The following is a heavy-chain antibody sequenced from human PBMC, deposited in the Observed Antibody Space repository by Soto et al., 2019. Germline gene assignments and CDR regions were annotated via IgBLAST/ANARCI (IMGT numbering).Heavy chain of an antibody. CDR2: ISGSGGNT. Sequence: PGGSLRLSCAASGFTFSSNAMSWVRQAPGKGLQWASAISGSGGNTYYADSVKGRFTISRDNSKDTLFLQMNSLRVEDTAVYYCAKDRYGDYATDYWGQGTLVTVSS. D-gene: IGHD4-17*01. J-gene: IGHJ4*02. V-gene: IGHV3-23*01. CDR1: GFTFSSNA. CDR3: AKDRYGDYATDY.